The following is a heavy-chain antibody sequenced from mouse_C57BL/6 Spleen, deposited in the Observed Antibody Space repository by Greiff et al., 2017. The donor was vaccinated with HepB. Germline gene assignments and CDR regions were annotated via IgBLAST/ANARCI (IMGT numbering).Heavy chain of an antibody. CDR3: ARPYYGSSYPAY. J-gene: IGHJ3*01. CDR2: IHPNSGST. Sequence: QVQLKQPGAELVKPGASVKLSCKASGYTFTSYWMHWVKQRPGQGLEWIGMIHPNSGSTNYNEKFKSKATLTVDKSSSTAYMQLSSLTSEDSAVYYCARPYYGSSYPAYWGQGTLVTVSA. V-gene: IGHV1-64*01. D-gene: IGHD1-1*01. CDR1: GYTFTSYW.